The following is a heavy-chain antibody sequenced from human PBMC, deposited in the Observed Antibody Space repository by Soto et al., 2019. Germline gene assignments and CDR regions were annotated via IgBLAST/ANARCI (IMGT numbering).Heavy chain of an antibody. CDR1: GGSISSGDYY. CDR3: ARGLWFGEGVEFDD. J-gene: IGHJ4*02. CDR2: IYYSGST. D-gene: IGHD3-10*01. Sequence: SETLSLTCTVSGGSISSGDYYWSWIRQPPGKGLEWIGYIYYSGSTYYNPSLKSRVTISVDTSKNQFSLKLSSVTAADTAVYYCARGLWFGEGVEFDDWGQGTLVTVSS. V-gene: IGHV4-30-4*01.